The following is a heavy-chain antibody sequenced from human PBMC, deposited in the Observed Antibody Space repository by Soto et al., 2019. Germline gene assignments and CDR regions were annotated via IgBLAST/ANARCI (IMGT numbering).Heavy chain of an antibody. CDR3: AAATSIALGFRY. J-gene: IGHJ4*02. CDR2: NSALNGKT. CDR1: GFTFNTHG. V-gene: IGHV1-18*01. Sequence: QGYLVQSGAEVKRPGASVRVSCKTSGFTFNTHGFSWVRQAPGQCLEWMGWNSALNGKTFYAHNFQDRVIMTTDTSSSTAYMELRGLKSDDTAVYYCAAATSIALGFRYLGQGTLVTVSS. D-gene: IGHD1-26*01.